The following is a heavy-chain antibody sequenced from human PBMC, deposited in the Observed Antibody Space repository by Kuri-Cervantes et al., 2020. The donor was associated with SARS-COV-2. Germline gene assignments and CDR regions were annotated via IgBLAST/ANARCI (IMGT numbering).Heavy chain of an antibody. D-gene: IGHD2-15*01. CDR3: ARDGGGRPTHSDY. CDR1: GFTFSSYG. V-gene: IGHV3-21*01. CDR2: ISSSSSYI. J-gene: IGHJ4*02. Sequence: GGSLGLSCAASGFTFSSYGMNWVRQAPGKGLEYVSSISSSSSYIYYADSVKGRFTISRDNAKNSLHLQMNSLRAEDTAVYYCARDGGGRPTHSDYWGQGTLVTVSS.